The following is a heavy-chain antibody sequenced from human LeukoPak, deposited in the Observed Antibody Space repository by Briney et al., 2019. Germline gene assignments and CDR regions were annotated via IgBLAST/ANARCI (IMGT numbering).Heavy chain of an antibody. CDR1: GYTFTSYA. CDR3: ARGERITMVRGATYYYYYGMDV. Sequence: ASVKVSCKASGYTFTSYAMHWVRQAPGQGLEWMGWINAGNGNTKYSQKFHGRVTITRDTSASTAYMELSSLRSEDTAVYYCARGERITMVRGATYYYYYGMDVWGQGTTVTVSS. D-gene: IGHD3-10*01. V-gene: IGHV1-3*01. CDR2: INAGNGNT. J-gene: IGHJ6*02.